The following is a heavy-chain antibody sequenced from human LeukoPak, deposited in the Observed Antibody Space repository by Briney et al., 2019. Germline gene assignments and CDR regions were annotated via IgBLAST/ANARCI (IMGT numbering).Heavy chain of an antibody. CDR1: GYTFTSYY. CDR2: INPSGGST. Sequence: ASVKVSCKASGYTFTSYYMHWVRQAPGQGLELMGIINPSGGSTSYAQKFQGRVTMTRDTSTSTVYMELSSLRSEDTAVYYCAREEGTDYYYYYYGMDVWGQGNPGHRLL. CDR3: AREEGTDYYYYYYGMDV. D-gene: IGHD1-1*01. J-gene: IGHJ6*02. V-gene: IGHV1-46*01.